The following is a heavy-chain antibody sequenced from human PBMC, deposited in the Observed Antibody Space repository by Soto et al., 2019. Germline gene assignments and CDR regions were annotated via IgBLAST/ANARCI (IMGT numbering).Heavy chain of an antibody. J-gene: IGHJ4*02. CDR3: TRGGHFYEYMI. D-gene: IGHD3-3*02. CDR1: DGSVSSYGYY. Sequence: PSETLSLTCTVSDGSVSSYGYYWTWVRQAPGEGLEWIGYIAYNGGTSYNPSLRSRVTISVDTSKSQFSLDLSFATAADTALYYCTRGGHFYEYMIWGQGTLVTVSS. V-gene: IGHV4-61*08. CDR2: IAYNGGT.